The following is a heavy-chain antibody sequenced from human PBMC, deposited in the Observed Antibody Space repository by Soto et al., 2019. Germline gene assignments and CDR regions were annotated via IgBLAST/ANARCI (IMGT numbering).Heavy chain of an antibody. D-gene: IGHD2-21*02. V-gene: IGHV5-51*01. CDR3: ARLGGYCGGDCYSSYNWFDP. CDR2: IYPGDSDT. Sequence: PGESLKISCRGSGYSFTSYWIGWVRQMPGKGLEWTGIIYPGDSDTRYSPSFQGQVTTSADKSISTAYLQWSSLKASDTAMYYCARLGGYCGGDCYSSYNWFDPWGQGTLVTVSS. CDR1: GYSFTSYW. J-gene: IGHJ5*02.